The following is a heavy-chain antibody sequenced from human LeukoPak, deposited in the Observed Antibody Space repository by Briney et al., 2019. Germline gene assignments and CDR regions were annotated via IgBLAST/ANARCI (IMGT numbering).Heavy chain of an antibody. D-gene: IGHD3-22*01. CDR3: ARARESYYDSSGYCLNY. J-gene: IGHJ4*02. V-gene: IGHV3-53*01. CDR1: GFTFSSYS. Sequence: GGSLRLSCAASGFTFSSYSMNWVRQAPGKGLEWVSVIYSGGSTYYADSVKGRFTISRDNSKNTLYLQMNSLRAEDTAVYYCARARESYYDSSGYCLNYWGQGTLVTVSS. CDR2: IYSGGST.